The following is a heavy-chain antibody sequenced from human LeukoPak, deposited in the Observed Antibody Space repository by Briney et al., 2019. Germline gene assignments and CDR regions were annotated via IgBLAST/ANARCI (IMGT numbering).Heavy chain of an antibody. CDR3: ARDAVLITIFGVVKSYYMDV. CDR1: GGSISSANYC. CDR2: IHTSGST. D-gene: IGHD3-3*01. Sequence: PSETLSLTCIVSGGSISSANYCWSWIRQPAGKGLEWIGHIHTSGSTNYNPSLKSRVTISVDTSKNQFSLKLSSVTAADTAVYYCARDAVLITIFGVVKSYYMDVWGKGTTVTVSS. V-gene: IGHV4-61*09. J-gene: IGHJ6*03.